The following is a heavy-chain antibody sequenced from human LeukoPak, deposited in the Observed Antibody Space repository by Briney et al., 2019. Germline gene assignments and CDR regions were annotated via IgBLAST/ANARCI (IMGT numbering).Heavy chain of an antibody. CDR3: ARGGVWDYYGSVNWFDP. Sequence: SETLSLTCTVSGGSISSGDYYWSWIRQPPGKGLEWIGYIYYSGSTYYNPSLKSRVTISVDTSKNQFSLELSSVTAADTAVYYRARGGVWDYYGSVNWFDPWGQGTLVTVSS. D-gene: IGHD3-10*01. J-gene: IGHJ5*02. CDR1: GGSISSGDYY. CDR2: IYYSGST. V-gene: IGHV4-30-4*01.